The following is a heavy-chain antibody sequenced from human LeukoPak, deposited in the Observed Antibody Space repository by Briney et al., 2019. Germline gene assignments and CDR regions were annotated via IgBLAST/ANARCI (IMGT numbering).Heavy chain of an antibody. CDR1: GYTFTGYY. V-gene: IGHV1-2*02. J-gene: IGHJ4*02. CDR3: ARDRRDGYNYYFDY. CDR2: INPNSGGSGGT. D-gene: IGHD5-24*01. Sequence: ASVKVSCKASGYTFTGYYMHWVRQAPGQGLEWMGWINPNSGGSGGTNYAQKFQGRVTMTRDTSISTAYMELSRLRSDDTAVYYCARDRRDGYNYYFDYWGQGTLVTVSS.